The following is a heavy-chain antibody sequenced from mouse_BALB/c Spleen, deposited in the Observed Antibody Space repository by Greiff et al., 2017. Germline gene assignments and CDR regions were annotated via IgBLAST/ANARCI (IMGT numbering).Heavy chain of an antibody. CDR2: IYPGDGDT. CDR3: ASSGGNYVAWFAY. Sequence: VQLQQSGAELARPGASVKLSCKASGYTFTSYWMQWVKQRPGQGLEWIGAIYPGDGDTRYTQKFKGKATLTADKSSSTAYMQLSSLASEDSAVYYCASSGGNYVAWFAYWGQGTLVTVSA. V-gene: IGHV1-87*01. D-gene: IGHD2-1*01. J-gene: IGHJ3*01. CDR1: GYTFTSYW.